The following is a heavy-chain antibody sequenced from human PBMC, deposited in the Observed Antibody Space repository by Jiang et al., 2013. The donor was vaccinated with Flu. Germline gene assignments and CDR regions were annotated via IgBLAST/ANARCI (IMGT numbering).Heavy chain of an antibody. Sequence: GAEVKKPGASVKVSCKASGYTFTSYYMHWVRQAPGQGLEWMGIINPSGGSTSYAQKFQGRVTMTRDTSTSTVYMELSSLRSEDTAVYYCARGDPIRFLEWLLSNWYFDLWGRGTLVTVSS. V-gene: IGHV1-46*01. D-gene: IGHD3-3*01. J-gene: IGHJ2*01. CDR2: INPSGGST. CDR3: ARGDPIRFLEWLLSNWYFDL. CDR1: GYTFTSYY.